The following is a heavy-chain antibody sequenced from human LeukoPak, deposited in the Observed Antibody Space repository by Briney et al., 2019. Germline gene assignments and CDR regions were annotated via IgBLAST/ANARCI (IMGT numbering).Heavy chain of an antibody. CDR3: ARGIAAAGDLGAFDI. CDR1: GFTFSNYW. Sequence: GGSLRLSCAASGFTFSNYWMHWVRQAPGKGLVWVSRINTDGSSTNYADSVKGRFTISRDNAKNSLYLQMNSLRAEDTAVYYCARGIAAAGDLGAFDIWGQGTMVTVSS. CDR2: INTDGSST. V-gene: IGHV3-74*01. D-gene: IGHD6-13*01. J-gene: IGHJ3*02.